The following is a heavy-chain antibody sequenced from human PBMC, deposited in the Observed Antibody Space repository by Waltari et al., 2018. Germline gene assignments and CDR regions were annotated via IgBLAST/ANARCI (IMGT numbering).Heavy chain of an antibody. CDR1: GGSFSGYY. CDR3: ARGPRLRGYSYGYHY. Sequence: QVQLQQWGAGLLKPSETLSLTCAVYGGSFSGYYWSWIRQPPGKGLEWIGEINHSGSTNYNPSLKSRVTISVDTAKNQFSLKLSAVTAADTGVYYCARGPRLRGYSYGYHYWGQGTLVTVSS. V-gene: IGHV4-34*01. CDR2: INHSGST. J-gene: IGHJ4*02. D-gene: IGHD5-18*01.